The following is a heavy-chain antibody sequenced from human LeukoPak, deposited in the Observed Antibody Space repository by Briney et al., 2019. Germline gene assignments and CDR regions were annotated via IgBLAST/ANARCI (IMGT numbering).Heavy chain of an antibody. CDR3: AKRGGANSGSYSY. J-gene: IGHJ4*02. CDR2: ISGSGGST. V-gene: IGHV3-23*01. D-gene: IGHD1-26*01. CDR1: GFTFSGYW. Sequence: GGSLRLSCAASGFTFSGYWMSWVRQAPGKGLEWVSAISGSGGSTYYADSVKGRFTISRDNSKNTLYLQMNSLRAEDTAVYYCAKRGGANSGSYSYWGQGTLVTVSS.